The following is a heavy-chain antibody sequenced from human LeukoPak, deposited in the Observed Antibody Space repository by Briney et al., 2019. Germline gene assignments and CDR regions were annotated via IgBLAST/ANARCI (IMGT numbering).Heavy chain of an antibody. CDR3: ARDSRIAARPSGDY. CDR1: VFTFSSYA. CDR2: ISCDGSNK. V-gene: IGHV3-30-3*01. D-gene: IGHD6-6*01. Sequence: PGRSLRLSCAASVFTFSSYAMHWVRQAPGKGLEWVAVISCDGSNKYYADSAKGRFTISRDNSKNTLYLQMNSLRAEDTAVYYCARDSRIAARPSGDYWGQGTLVTVSS. J-gene: IGHJ4*02.